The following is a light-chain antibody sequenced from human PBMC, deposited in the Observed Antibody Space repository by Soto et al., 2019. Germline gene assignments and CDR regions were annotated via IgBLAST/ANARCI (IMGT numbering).Light chain of an antibody. J-gene: IGKJ2*01. CDR1: QNLGKY. Sequence: IQMTQSPTSLSASVGDRVTITCRASQNLGKYLHWYQQKPGKAPKLLIYDISSLQSGVPSSFSGSGSGTDFALTISSLQPEDVATYYCQQSHSTPHTFGQGTKLDIK. CDR2: DIS. CDR3: QQSHSTPHT. V-gene: IGKV1-39*01.